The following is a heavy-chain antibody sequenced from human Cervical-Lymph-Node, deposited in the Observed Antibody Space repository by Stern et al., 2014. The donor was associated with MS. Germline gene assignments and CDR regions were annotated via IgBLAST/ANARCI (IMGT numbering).Heavy chain of an antibody. J-gene: IGHJ4*02. D-gene: IGHD3-10*01. CDR2: IIPIFDTP. V-gene: IGHV1-69*01. CDR1: GGTFSSYE. Sequence: QLVQSGAEVKKPGSSVKVSCKASGGTFSSYEITWVRQAPGQGLEWMGGIIPIFDTPTYAQKFQDRVTISADESTSTAYMELSSLKSEDTAIYFCARAYTYYSNSAGYWGQGTPVTVSS. CDR3: ARAYTYYSNSAGY.